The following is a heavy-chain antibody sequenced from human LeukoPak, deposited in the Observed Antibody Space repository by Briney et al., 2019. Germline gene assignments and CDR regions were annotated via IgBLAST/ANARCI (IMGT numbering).Heavy chain of an antibody. CDR1: GFTFNKYP. Sequence: GGSLRLSCAASGFTFNKYPVSWVRQAPGKGLEWVSTFSGSSDNTYYPDSVKGRFTISRDNSKNTLYLQMNSLSADDTAVYYCASRYSFSFSYWGQGTLVTVSS. V-gene: IGHV3-23*01. J-gene: IGHJ4*02. D-gene: IGHD5-18*01. CDR2: FSGSSDNT. CDR3: ASRYSFSFSY.